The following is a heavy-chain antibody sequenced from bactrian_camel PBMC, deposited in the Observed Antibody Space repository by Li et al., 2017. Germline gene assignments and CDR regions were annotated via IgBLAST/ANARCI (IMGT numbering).Heavy chain of an antibody. J-gene: IGHJ4*01. CDR1: GFTFSSYY. V-gene: IGHV3S40*01. D-gene: IGHD5*01. CDR2: INGGGGST. Sequence: DVQLVESGGGLVQPGGSLRLSCAASGFTFSSYYMSWIRQAPGKGLEWVSVINGGGGSTYYADSVKGRFTISRDNAKNTLYLQLNSLKTEDTAMYYCAKDYVDGLGIDSWGQGTQVTVS. CDR3: AKDYVDGLGIDS.